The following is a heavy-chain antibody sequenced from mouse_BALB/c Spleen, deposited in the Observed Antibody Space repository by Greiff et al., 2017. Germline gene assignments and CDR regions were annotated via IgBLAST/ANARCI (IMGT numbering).Heavy chain of an antibody. CDR1: GYAFTSYN. CDR3: ARWDYDYDVGFAY. D-gene: IGHD2-4*01. V-gene: IGHV1S135*01. Sequence: EVQLQESGPELVKPGASVKVSCKASGYAFTSYNMYWVKQSHGKSLEWIGYIDPYNGGTSYNQKFKGKATLTVDKSSSTAYMHLNSLTSEDSAVYYCARWDYDYDVGFAYWGQGTLVTVSA. CDR2: IDPYNGGT. J-gene: IGHJ3*01.